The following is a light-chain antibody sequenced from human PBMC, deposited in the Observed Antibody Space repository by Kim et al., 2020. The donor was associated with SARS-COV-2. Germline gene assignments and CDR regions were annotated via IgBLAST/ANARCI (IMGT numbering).Light chain of an antibody. CDR1: QSVSSS. CDR2: EAS. V-gene: IGKV3-15*01. CDR3: QHYNNWPLT. Sequence: EIVMTQSPDTLSVSLGERVTLSCRASQSVSSSLAWYQQKPGQAPRLLVYEASTRATGIPGRLTGSRSGTEFTLTISSLQSEDFAVYFCQHYNNWPLTFGGGTKVDIK. J-gene: IGKJ4*01.